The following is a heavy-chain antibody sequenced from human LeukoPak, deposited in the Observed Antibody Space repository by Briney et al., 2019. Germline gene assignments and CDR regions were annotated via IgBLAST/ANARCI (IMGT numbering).Heavy chain of an antibody. CDR1: Y. D-gene: IGHD2-2*01. Sequence: YWXXGXQXXGKGVEWXGYIYYSGSTNYNPSLTRRGTISVETSKNKCSLRLRSMTAADTGVYYCARAGKVEYQLLGYYYYYYMDVWGKGTTVTVSS. CDR2: IYYSGST. J-gene: IGHJ6*03. V-gene: IGHV4-59*01. CDR3: ARAGKVEYQLLGYYYYYYMDV.